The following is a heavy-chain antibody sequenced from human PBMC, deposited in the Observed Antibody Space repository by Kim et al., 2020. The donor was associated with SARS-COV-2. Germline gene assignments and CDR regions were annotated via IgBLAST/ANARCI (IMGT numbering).Heavy chain of an antibody. CDR2: IKEDESEK. CDR1: GFTFGTYW. Sequence: GGSLRLSCAASGFTFGTYWMSWVRQAPGKGLEWVANIKEDESEKYYVDSVKGRFTISRDNAKNSLYLQMNTLTAEDTGVYYCARQMVTGTGASSYGVDVWGEGNTGTVSS. J-gene: IGHJ6*04. CDR3: ARQMVTGTGASSYGVDV. D-gene: IGHD2-21*02. V-gene: IGHV3-7*03.